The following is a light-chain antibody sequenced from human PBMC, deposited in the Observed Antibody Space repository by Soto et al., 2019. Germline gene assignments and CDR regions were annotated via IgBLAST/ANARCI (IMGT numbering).Light chain of an antibody. V-gene: IGKV4-1*01. J-gene: IGKJ1*01. CDR3: QHYTLASGP. Sequence: DFVMTQSPDSLAVSLGERATINCKSSQSVLSSSDNKNYLAWFQQKPGQPPKLLIYWASTRKSGVPDRFSGSGSGTDFTLTITSLQAEDVAVYYCQHYTLASGPFGQGT. CDR1: QSVLSSSDNKNY. CDR2: WAS.